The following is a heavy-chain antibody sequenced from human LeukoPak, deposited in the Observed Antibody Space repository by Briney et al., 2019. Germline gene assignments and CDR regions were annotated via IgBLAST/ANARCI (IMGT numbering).Heavy chain of an antibody. CDR2: IYHSGST. D-gene: IGHD6-6*01. J-gene: IGHJ4*02. Sequence: SETLSLTYAVPGGSISSINFWSWVRQPPGKGLEWIGEIYHSGSTYSNPSLQSRVTISVDKSKNHFSLKLASVTAADTAVYYCARTSAEYSNCLIEFWGQGTLVIVSS. V-gene: IGHV4-4*02. CDR1: GGSISSINF. CDR3: ARTSAEYSNCLIEF.